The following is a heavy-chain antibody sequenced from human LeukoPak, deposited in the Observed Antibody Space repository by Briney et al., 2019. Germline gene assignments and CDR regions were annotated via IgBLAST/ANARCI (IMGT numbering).Heavy chain of an antibody. Sequence: GGSLRLSCAASGFTFSRYSMNWVRQAPGKGLEWVSSISSSSSFICYADSVKGRFTISRDNAKNSLYLQMNSLRAEDTAVYYCARDPPLGSCSTISCPHLDYWGQGTLVTVSS. V-gene: IGHV3-21*01. CDR2: ISSSSSFI. CDR3: ARDPPLGSCSTISCPHLDY. J-gene: IGHJ4*02. CDR1: GFTFSRYS. D-gene: IGHD2-2*01.